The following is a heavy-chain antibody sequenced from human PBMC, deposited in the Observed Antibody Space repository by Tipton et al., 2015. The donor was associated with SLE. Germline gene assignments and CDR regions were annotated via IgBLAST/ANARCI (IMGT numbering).Heavy chain of an antibody. CDR1: GGSISSSSYY. J-gene: IGHJ3*02. D-gene: IGHD6-19*01. Sequence: TLSLTCTVSGGSISSSSYYWGWIRQPPGKGLEWIGSIYYSGSTYYNPSLKSRVTISVDTSKNQFSLKLSSVTAADTAVYYRARTQAGDAFDIWGQGTMVTVSS. V-gene: IGHV4-39*01. CDR2: IYYSGST. CDR3: ARTQAGDAFDI.